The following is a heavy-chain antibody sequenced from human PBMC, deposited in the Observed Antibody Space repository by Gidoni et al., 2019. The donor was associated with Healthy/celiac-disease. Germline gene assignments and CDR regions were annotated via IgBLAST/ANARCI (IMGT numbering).Heavy chain of an antibody. CDR2: IWYDGSNK. J-gene: IGHJ4*02. CDR1: GFTFSSYG. V-gene: IGHV3-33*01. D-gene: IGHD4-17*01. Sequence: QVQLVESGGGVVQPGRSLRLSCAVSGFTFSSYGMHWVRQAPGKGLEWVAVIWYDGSNKYYADSVKGRFTISRDNSKNTLYLQMNSLRAEDTAVYYCARPRSGDYYFDYWGQGTLVTVSS. CDR3: ARPRSGDYYFDY.